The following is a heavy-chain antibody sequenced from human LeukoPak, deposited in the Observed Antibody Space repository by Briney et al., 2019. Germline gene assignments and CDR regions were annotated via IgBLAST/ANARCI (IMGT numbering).Heavy chain of an antibody. D-gene: IGHD3-22*01. CDR1: GFTFSNYA. CDR2: ISGSGGST. Sequence: PGGSLRLSCAASGFTFSNYAMSWVRQAPGKGLGWVSAISGSGGSTYYADSVKGRFTISRDNTNSILYLQMNSLRAEDTAVYYLAKMALTMIVVPYYMDVWGKGTPVTVSS. V-gene: IGHV3-23*01. CDR3: AKMALTMIVVPYYMDV. J-gene: IGHJ6*03.